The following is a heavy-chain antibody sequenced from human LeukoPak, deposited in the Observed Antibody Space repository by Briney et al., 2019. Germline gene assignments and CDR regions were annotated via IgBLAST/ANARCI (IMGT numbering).Heavy chain of an antibody. V-gene: IGHV3-7*01. CDR3: ARGVGAAGEYYFDY. J-gene: IGHJ4*02. Sequence: GGSLRLSCAASGFTFSSYWMSWVRQAPGKGLEWVANIKQDGSEKYDVDSVKGRFTISRDNAKNSLYLQMNSLRAEDTAVYYCARGVGAAGEYYFDYWGQGTLVTVSS. CDR2: IKQDGSEK. CDR1: GFTFSSYW. D-gene: IGHD1-26*01.